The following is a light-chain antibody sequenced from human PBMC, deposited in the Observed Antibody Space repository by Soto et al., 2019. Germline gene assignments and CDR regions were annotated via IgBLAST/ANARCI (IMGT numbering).Light chain of an antibody. CDR3: QHTTDFT. CDR1: SSSKW. CDR2: DVS. Sequence: DIQITQNPTTLAASVGDTVTMTCRSSSKWLAWYQKKPGKAPKLLIYDVSNLERGVPPRFSGSTSGAESTLTITGLQPDDLGTYYCQHTTDFT. J-gene: IGKJ3*01. V-gene: IGKV1-5*01.